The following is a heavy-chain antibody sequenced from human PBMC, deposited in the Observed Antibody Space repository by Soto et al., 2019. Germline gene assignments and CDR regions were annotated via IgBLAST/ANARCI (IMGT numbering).Heavy chain of an antibody. D-gene: IGHD3-10*01. V-gene: IGHV3-15*07. CDR1: GFTFSNAW. Sequence: GGSLRLSCAASGFTFSNAWMNWVRQAPGKGLEWVGRIKSKTDGGTTDYAAPVKGRFTISRDDSKNTLYLQMNSLKTEDTAVYYCTTEDEYGSGSYWVYYYGMDVWGQGTTVTVSS. J-gene: IGHJ6*02. CDR2: IKSKTDGGTT. CDR3: TTEDEYGSGSYWVYYYGMDV.